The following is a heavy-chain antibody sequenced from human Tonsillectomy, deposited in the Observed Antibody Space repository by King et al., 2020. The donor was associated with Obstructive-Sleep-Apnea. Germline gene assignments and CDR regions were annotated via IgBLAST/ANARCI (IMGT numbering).Heavy chain of an antibody. D-gene: IGHD4-17*01. J-gene: IGHJ4*02. V-gene: IGHV1-2*02. Sequence: QLVQSGAEVKKPGASVKVSCKASGYTFTGYHIHWVRQAPGHGLEWMGWSKPNSGATYYAQKFQGRVTMTRDTSISTAYMELSRLRSDDTAVYYCATVAVATATYYFDYWGQGTLVTVSS. CDR1: GYTFTGYH. CDR3: ATVAVATATYYFDY. CDR2: SKPNSGAT.